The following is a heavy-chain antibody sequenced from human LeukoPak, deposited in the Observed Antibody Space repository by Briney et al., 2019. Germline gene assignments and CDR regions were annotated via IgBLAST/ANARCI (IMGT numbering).Heavy chain of an antibody. CDR2: ISYDDTNK. J-gene: IGHJ4*02. V-gene: IGHV3-30*04. Sequence: GGSLRLSCAASGFTFSNYALHWVRQAPGKGLEWVAVISYDDTNKYYVDSVKGRFTISRDNSKNTLYLQMNSLRAEDTAVYYCARAPDYDGGYWGQGTLVTVSS. CDR3: ARAPDYDGGY. D-gene: IGHD4-17*01. CDR1: GFTFSNYA.